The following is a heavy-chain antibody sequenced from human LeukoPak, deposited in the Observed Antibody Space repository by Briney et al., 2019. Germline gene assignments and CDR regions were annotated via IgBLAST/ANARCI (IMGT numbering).Heavy chain of an antibody. V-gene: IGHV3-66*01. Sequence: GGSLRLSCAESGGTVWSSFRSWIRQAPGKGLEWVAILHSGGGTDYADSVRGRFTISRDNSKDILYLQMNSLRAEDTAVYYCARDRSGTYLDYWGQGTLDTVSS. CDR3: ARDRSGTYLDY. D-gene: IGHD1-26*01. CDR2: LHSGGGT. CDR1: GGTVWSSF. J-gene: IGHJ4*02.